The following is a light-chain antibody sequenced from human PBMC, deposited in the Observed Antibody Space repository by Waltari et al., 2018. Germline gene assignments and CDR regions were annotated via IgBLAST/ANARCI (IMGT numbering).Light chain of an antibody. CDR3: AAWDVSLRGI. CDR1: NSNVGINY. J-gene: IGLJ1*01. V-gene: IGLV1-47*01. Sequence: QSVLTQPPSVSGAPGQRVTISCSGSNSNVGINYVSWFQHVPGAAPRLLLYRNNQRPSVVPDRFSGSKSGSSASLAISGLRSEDYADYYCAAWDVSLRGIFGTGTRVTVL. CDR2: RNN.